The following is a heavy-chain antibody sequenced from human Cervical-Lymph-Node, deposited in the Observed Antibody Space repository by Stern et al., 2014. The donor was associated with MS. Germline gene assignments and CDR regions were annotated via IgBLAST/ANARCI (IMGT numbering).Heavy chain of an antibody. V-gene: IGHV2-70*01. CDR2: IDWYDDK. D-gene: IGHD2-21*02. CDR3: ARGDCFSYYFDY. Sequence: ESGPALVKPTQTLTLTCTFSGFSLSTSGVCVSWIRQPPGKALEWLTLIDWYDDKYYSPSLKTRLTMSKDTSKNQVVLTMTNMDPVDTATYHCARGDCFSYYFDYWGQGTLVTVSS. CDR1: GFSLSTSGVC. J-gene: IGHJ4*02.